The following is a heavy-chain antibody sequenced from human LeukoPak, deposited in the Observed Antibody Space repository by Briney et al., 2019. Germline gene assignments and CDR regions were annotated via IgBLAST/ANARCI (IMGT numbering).Heavy chain of an antibody. CDR1: GFTFSSHG. CDR3: ARETTYYYGSGSLLGAFDI. V-gene: IGHV3-23*01. Sequence: GGSLRLSCAASGFTFSSHGMNWVRQAPGKGLEWVSGISPSGGITYYTDSVKGRFTISRDNSKNTLYLQMNSLRAEDTAVYYCARETTYYYGSGSLLGAFDIWGQGTMVTVSS. J-gene: IGHJ3*02. CDR2: ISPSGGIT. D-gene: IGHD3-10*01.